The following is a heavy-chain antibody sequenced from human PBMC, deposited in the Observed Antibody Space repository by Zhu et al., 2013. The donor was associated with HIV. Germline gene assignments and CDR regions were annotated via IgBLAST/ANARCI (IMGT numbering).Heavy chain of an antibody. CDR1: GYTFTTHY. Sequence: QVQLVQSGAEVKKPGASVKVSCKASGYTFTTHYMHWVRQAPGQGLEWMGIINSDAGSTSYAQKFQGRVTMTRDTSISTAYIDLRSLRSDDTAVYYCARGDYYDSSGYYDYWGQGTLVTVSS. CDR3: ARGDYYDSSGYYDY. D-gene: IGHD3-22*01. V-gene: IGHV1-46*01. J-gene: IGHJ4*02. CDR2: INSDAGST.